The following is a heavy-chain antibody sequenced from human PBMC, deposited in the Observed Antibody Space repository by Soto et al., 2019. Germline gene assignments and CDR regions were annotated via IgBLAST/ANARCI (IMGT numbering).Heavy chain of an antibody. CDR3: ARDRADIVLVPAALDY. CDR1: GYTFTSYY. D-gene: IGHD2-2*01. Sequence: ASVKVSCKASGYTFTSYYMHLVRQAPGQGLEWMGIINPSGGSTSYAQKFQGRVTMTRDTSTSTVYMELSSLRSEDTAVYYCARDRADIVLVPAALDYWGQGTLVTVSS. J-gene: IGHJ4*02. CDR2: INPSGGST. V-gene: IGHV1-46*01.